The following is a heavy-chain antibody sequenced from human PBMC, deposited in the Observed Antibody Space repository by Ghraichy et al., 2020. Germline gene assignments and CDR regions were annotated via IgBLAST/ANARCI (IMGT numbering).Heavy chain of an antibody. V-gene: IGHV4-34*01. J-gene: IGHJ4*02. CDR1: GASFSGYY. CDR3: ARGGPVLRVLEWLLTPFDY. D-gene: IGHD3-3*01. Sequence: SETLSLTCAVYGASFSGYYWSWIRQPPWKGLEWIGEINHSGSTNYNPSLKSRVTISVDTSKNQFSLKLSSVTAADTAVYYCARGGPVLRVLEWLLTPFDYWGQGNLVTVAS. CDR2: INHSGST.